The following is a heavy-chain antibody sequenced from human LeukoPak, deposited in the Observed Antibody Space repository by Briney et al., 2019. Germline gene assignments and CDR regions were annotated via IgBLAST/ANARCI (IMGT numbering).Heavy chain of an antibody. Sequence: GASVKVSCKASGYTFTTHGITWVRQAPGQGLEWMGWISAYNGNTNYAQNLQGRVTMTTDTSTSTAYMEMRSLRSDDTAVYYCARERIYDSGGIYYYGMDVWGQGTTVTVSS. D-gene: IGHD3-22*01. V-gene: IGHV1-18*01. CDR2: ISAYNGNT. J-gene: IGHJ6*02. CDR3: ARERIYDSGGIYYYGMDV. CDR1: GYTFTTHG.